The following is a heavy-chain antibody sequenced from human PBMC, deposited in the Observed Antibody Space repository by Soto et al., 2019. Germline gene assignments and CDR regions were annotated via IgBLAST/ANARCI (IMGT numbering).Heavy chain of an antibody. CDR1: GVSLTSGNW. CDR3: ARLVYDPRLNYMYFDF. V-gene: IGHV4-4*02. J-gene: IGHJ4*02. D-gene: IGHD3-10*01. Sequence: SETLSLTCAVSGVSLTSGNWWTWVRQSPQRGLEYIGEIFHDGTANYYPSFERRVAMSVDTSRNQFSLKLTSVTAADTAVYFCARLVYDPRLNYMYFDFWGPGTLVTVS. CDR2: IFHDGTA.